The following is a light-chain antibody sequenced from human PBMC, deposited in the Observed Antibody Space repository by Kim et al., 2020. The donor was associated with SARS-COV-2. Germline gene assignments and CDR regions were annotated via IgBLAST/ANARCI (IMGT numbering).Light chain of an antibody. CDR1: QGISSY. J-gene: IGKJ5*01. Sequence: AIRITQSPSSLSASTGDRVTITYRASQGISSYLAWYQQKPGKAPKLLIYAASTLQSGVPSRFSGSGSGTDFTLTISCLQSEDFATYYCQQYYSYPLTFGQGTRLEIK. CDR3: QQYYSYPLT. V-gene: IGKV1-8*01. CDR2: AAS.